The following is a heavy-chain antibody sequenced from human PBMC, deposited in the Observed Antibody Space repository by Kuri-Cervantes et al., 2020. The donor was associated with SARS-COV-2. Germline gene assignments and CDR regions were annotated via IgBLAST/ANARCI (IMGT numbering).Heavy chain of an antibody. V-gene: IGHV4-34*01. Sequence: SETLSLTCAVYGGSFGGYYWSWIRQPPGKGLEWIGEINHSGSTNYNPSLKSRVTISVDTSKNQFSLKLSSVTAADTAVYYCARGFEPYYYGMDVWGQGTTVTVSS. CDR3: ARGFEPYYYGMDV. CDR1: GGSFGGYY. J-gene: IGHJ6*02. CDR2: INHSGST.